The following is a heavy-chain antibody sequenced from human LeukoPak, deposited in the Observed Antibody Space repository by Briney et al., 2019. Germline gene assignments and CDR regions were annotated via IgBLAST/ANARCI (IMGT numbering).Heavy chain of an antibody. CDR2: ISSSSSYI. CDR1: GFTFSSYS. Sequence: PGGSLRLSCAASGFTFSSYSMNWVRQAPGKGLEWVSSISSSSSYIYYADSVKGRFNISRDNAKNSLYLQMNSLRAEDTAVYYCARDRPKPASNVIRRLGYSSGDAMDVWGKGTTVTVSS. J-gene: IGHJ6*04. CDR3: ARDRPKPASNVIRRLGYSSGDAMDV. D-gene: IGHD6-19*01. V-gene: IGHV3-21*01.